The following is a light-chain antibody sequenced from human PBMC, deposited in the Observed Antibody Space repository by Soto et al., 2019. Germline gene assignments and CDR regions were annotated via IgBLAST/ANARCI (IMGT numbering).Light chain of an antibody. CDR2: GAS. Sequence: EIVLTQSPGTLSLSPGERATLSCRASQSVNNNYLAWYQQKPGQAPRLLIYGASSRATGIPERFSGSGSGTDFTLTISRLEPDDFAVYYCQQYGSSPWTFGQGTNVEIK. CDR3: QQYGSSPWT. CDR1: QSVNNNY. V-gene: IGKV3-20*01. J-gene: IGKJ1*01.